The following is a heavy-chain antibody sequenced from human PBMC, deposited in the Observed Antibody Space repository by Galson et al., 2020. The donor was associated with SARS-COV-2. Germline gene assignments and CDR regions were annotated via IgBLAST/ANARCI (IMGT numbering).Heavy chain of an antibody. CDR2: IYYSGST. D-gene: IGHD2-2*01. V-gene: IGHV4-59*01. Sequence: SETLSLTCTVSGGSISSYYWSWIRQPPGKGLEWIGYIYYSGSTNYNPPLKSRVTISVDTSKNQCSLTLSSVTAADTAVYYCARIVPAALRYFDYWGQGTLVTVSS. CDR3: ARIVPAALRYFDY. J-gene: IGHJ4*02. CDR1: GGSISSYY.